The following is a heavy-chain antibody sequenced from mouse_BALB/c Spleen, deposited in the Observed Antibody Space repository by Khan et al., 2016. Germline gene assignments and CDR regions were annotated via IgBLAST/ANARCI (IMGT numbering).Heavy chain of an antibody. CDR1: GFIFSTFG. Sequence: EVELVESGGGLVQPGGSRKLSCAASGFIFSTFGMHWVRQAPEKGLEWVAYISSGSSTIYYANTVKGRFTISIDNPKNTLFLQMNSLRSEDTAMYDCAKEESRYDSWFTYWGQGTLVTVSA. J-gene: IGHJ3*01. V-gene: IGHV5-17*02. CDR3: AKEESRYDSWFTY. D-gene: IGHD2-14*01. CDR2: ISSGSSTI.